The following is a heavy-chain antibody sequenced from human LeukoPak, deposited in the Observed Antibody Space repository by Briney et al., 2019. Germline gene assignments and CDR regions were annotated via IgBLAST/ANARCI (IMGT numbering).Heavy chain of an antibody. CDR1: GGSINGYY. Sequence: SETLSLTCTVSGGSINGYYWSWIRQSPGKGLESLGYIYYTGSTNYNPSLKSRVTISVDTSKNQFSLKLRSVTAADTAVYYCARSSESYDSSGYYSYYFDYWGQGTLVTVSS. D-gene: IGHD3-22*01. J-gene: IGHJ4*02. V-gene: IGHV4-59*01. CDR3: ARSSESYDSSGYYSYYFDY. CDR2: IYYTGST.